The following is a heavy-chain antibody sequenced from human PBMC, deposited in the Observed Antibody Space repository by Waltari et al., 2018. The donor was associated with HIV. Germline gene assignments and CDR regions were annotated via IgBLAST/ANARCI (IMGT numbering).Heavy chain of an antibody. D-gene: IGHD3-10*01. Sequence: QVQLVQSGAEVKKPGASVKVSCKASGYTFTSCDINWVRQDNGKGLEWMGWMNPNSGNTGYAQKFQGRVTITRNTSISTAYMELSSLRSEDTAVYYCARVGVQGVIKDYYGMDVWGQGTTVTVSS. CDR2: MNPNSGNT. CDR3: ARVGVQGVIKDYYGMDV. CDR1: GYTFTSCD. V-gene: IGHV1-8*01. J-gene: IGHJ6*02.